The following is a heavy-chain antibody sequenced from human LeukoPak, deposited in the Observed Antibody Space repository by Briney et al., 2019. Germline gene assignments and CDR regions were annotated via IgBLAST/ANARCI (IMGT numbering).Heavy chain of an antibody. J-gene: IGHJ4*02. D-gene: IGHD2-2*01. CDR3: AKKDYCTSTSCYAPFDY. CDR2: VSPYNGDT. V-gene: IGHV1-18*01. Sequence: GASVKVSCKASGYTFISYGISWLRQAPGQGLEWMGWVSPYNGDTNYAQNLQGRVTMTTDTSTSTVYMELSSLRSEDTAVYYCAKKDYCTSTSCYAPFDYWGQGTLVTVSS. CDR1: GYTFISYG.